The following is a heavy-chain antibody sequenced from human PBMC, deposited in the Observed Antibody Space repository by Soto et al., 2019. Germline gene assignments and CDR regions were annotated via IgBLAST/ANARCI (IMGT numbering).Heavy chain of an antibody. V-gene: IGHV3-23*01. D-gene: IGHD5-12*01. CDR2: ISGSGGST. Sequence: SLRLSCAASVFAFSSYAMSWVRPSPGKGLEWVPAISGSGGSTYYADSVKGRFTISRDNSRNTLYLQMNSLRAEDTAVYYCEKALGWLQIYSFDYWGQGTLVTVSS. CDR1: VFAFSSYA. J-gene: IGHJ4*02. CDR3: EKALGWLQIYSFDY.